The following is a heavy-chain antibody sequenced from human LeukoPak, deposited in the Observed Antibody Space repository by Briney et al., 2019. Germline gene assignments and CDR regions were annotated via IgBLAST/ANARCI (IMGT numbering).Heavy chain of an antibody. D-gene: IGHD3-10*01. CDR3: ARGWSYYGSGSYYFDY. CDR1: GGSFSGYY. J-gene: IGHJ4*02. Sequence: SETLSLTCAVYGGSFSGYYWSWIRQPPGKGLEWIGEINHSGSTNYNPSLKSRVTISVDTSKNQFSLQLSSVTAADTAVYYCARGWSYYGSGSYYFDYWGQGTLVTVSS. CDR2: INHSGST. V-gene: IGHV4-34*01.